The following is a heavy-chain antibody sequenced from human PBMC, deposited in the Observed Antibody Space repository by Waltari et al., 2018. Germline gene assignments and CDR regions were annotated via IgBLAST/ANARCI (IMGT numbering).Heavy chain of an antibody. V-gene: IGHV4-4*07. CDR1: GGSISSSY. D-gene: IGHD6-6*01. Sequence: QVQLQESGPGLVKPSETLSLTCTVSGGSISSSYRHRIRQPAGKGLEWIGRIYTSGSTNYNPSLKSRVTMSVDTSKNQFSLKLSSVTAADTAVYYCARDLGSAQRAFDIWGQGTMVTVSS. J-gene: IGHJ3*02. CDR3: ARDLGSAQRAFDI. CDR2: IYTSGST.